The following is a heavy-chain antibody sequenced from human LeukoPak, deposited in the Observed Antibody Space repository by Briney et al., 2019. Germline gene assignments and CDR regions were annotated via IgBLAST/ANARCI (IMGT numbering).Heavy chain of an antibody. V-gene: IGHV3-53*01. J-gene: IGHJ4*02. CDR3: ARALTVAGKYYFDY. D-gene: IGHD6-19*01. Sequence: GGSLRLSCAASGFTVSSNYMSWVRQAPGKGLEWVSVIYSGGSTYYADSVKGRFTISRDNSKNTLYLQMNSLRAEDTAVYYCARALTVAGKYYFDYWGQGTLVTVSS. CDR1: GFTVSSNY. CDR2: IYSGGST.